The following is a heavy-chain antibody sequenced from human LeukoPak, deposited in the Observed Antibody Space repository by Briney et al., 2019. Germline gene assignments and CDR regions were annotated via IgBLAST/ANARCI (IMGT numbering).Heavy chain of an antibody. CDR1: GFTFSSYA. V-gene: IGHV3-64*01. CDR3: ARGVAAAGTTLDY. Sequence: GGSLRLSCAASGFTFSSYAMHWVRQAPGKGLEYVSAISTNGHSTYYANSMKGRFTISRDNSKNTLYLQMNSLRDEDTAVYYCARGVAAAGTTLDYWGQGTLVTVSS. CDR2: ISTNGHST. D-gene: IGHD6-13*01. J-gene: IGHJ4*02.